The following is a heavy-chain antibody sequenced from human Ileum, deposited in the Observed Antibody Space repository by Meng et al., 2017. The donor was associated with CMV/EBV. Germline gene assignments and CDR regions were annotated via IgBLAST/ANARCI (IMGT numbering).Heavy chain of an antibody. CDR2: IRYDGSTK. J-gene: IGHJ4*02. D-gene: IGHD1-1*01. CDR3: AAFEIMTTGTFNF. Sequence: GESLKISCAASGFTFSTFGMHWVRQAPGKGLAWVAFIRYDGSTKYYVDSVKGRFTISRDNSKNMLYLQMNALGAEDTSLYYCAAFEIMTTGTFNFWGRGTLVTVSS. V-gene: IGHV3-30*02. CDR1: GFTFSTFG.